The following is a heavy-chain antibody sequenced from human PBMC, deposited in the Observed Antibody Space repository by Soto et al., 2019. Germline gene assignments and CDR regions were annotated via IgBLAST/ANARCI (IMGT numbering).Heavy chain of an antibody. D-gene: IGHD5-12*01. CDR3: ARSTPIVVTVLDFDY. CDR2: ISAYNGNT. V-gene: IGHV1-18*01. CDR1: GYTFTSYG. J-gene: IGHJ4*02. Sequence: QVQLVQSAAEVKKPGASVKVSCKASGYTFTSYGISWVRQAHGQGLEWMGWISAYNGNTNYAQKLQGRVTMTTDTATSTAYMELRSLRSDDTAVYYCARSTPIVVTVLDFDYWGQGTLVTVSS.